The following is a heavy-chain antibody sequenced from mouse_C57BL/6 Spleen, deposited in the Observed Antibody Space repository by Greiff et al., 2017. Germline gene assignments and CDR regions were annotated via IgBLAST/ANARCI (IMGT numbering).Heavy chain of an antibody. Sequence: VQLQQSGPELVKPGASVKISCKASGYAFSSSWMNWVKQRPGKGLEWIGRIYPGDGDTNYNGKFKGKATLTVDKSSSTAYMQLSSLTSDDSAVYFCARPRYYYHAMDYWGQGTSVTVSS. J-gene: IGHJ4*01. CDR3: ARPRYYYHAMDY. CDR1: GYAFSSSW. V-gene: IGHV1-82*01. D-gene: IGHD1-1*01. CDR2: IYPGDGDT.